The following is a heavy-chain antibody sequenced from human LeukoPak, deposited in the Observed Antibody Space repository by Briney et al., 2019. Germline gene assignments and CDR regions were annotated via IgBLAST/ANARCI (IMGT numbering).Heavy chain of an antibody. CDR1: GYTFTGYY. CDR2: INPNSGGT. D-gene: IGHD3-22*01. Sequence: RASVKVSCKASGYTFTGYYMHWVRQAPGQGLEWMGWINPNSGGTNYAQKFQGRVTMTRDTSISTAYMELSRLRSDDTAVCYCARGYYYDSSGSEPIDYWGQGTLVTVSS. J-gene: IGHJ4*02. V-gene: IGHV1-2*02. CDR3: ARGYYYDSSGSEPIDY.